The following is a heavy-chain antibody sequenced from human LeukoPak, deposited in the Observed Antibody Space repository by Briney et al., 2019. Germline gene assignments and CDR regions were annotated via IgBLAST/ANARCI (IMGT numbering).Heavy chain of an antibody. CDR2: IYPGDSDT. Sequence: GESLKISCKGSGYSFTGYWIGWVRQMPGKGLEWMGIIYPGDSDTRYSPSFQGQVTISADKSISTAYLQWSSLKASDTAMYYCARRAYYYDSSGYYVYYFDYWGQGTLVTVSS. J-gene: IGHJ4*02. CDR1: GYSFTGYW. V-gene: IGHV5-51*01. CDR3: ARRAYYYDSSGYYVYYFDY. D-gene: IGHD3-22*01.